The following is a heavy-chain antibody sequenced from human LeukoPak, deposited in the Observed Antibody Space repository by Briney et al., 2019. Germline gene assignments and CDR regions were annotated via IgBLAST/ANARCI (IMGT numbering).Heavy chain of an antibody. D-gene: IGHD2-8*01. CDR1: GYTFTGYY. V-gene: IGHV1-2*06. CDR2: INPNSGGT. CDR3: ARLVGAGLLLGYCTNGVCSDTGWFDP. J-gene: IGHJ5*02. Sequence: ASVKVSCKAFGYTFTGYYMHWVRQAPGQGLEWMGRINPNSGGTNYAQKFQGRVTMTRDTSISTAYMELSRLRSDDTAVYYCARLVGAGLLLGYCTNGVCSDTGWFDPWGQGTLVTVSS.